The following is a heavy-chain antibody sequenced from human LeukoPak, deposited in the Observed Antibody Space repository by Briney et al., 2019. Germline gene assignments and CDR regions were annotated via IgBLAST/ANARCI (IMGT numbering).Heavy chain of an antibody. D-gene: IGHD6-19*01. CDR1: GGSISSYY. CDR2: IYYSGST. CDR3: AQWLAKHWYFDL. Sequence: SETLSLTCTVSGGSISSYYWSWIRQPPGKGLEWIGYIYYSGSTNYNPSLKSRVTISADTSKNQFSLKLSSVTAADTAVYYCAQWLAKHWYFDLWGRGTLVTVSS. J-gene: IGHJ2*01. V-gene: IGHV4-59*01.